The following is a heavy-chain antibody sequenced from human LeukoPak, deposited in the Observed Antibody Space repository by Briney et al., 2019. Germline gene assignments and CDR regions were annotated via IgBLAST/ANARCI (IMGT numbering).Heavy chain of an antibody. CDR3: AKDLFSVVPWFDP. CDR2: ISWNSGSI. V-gene: IGHV3-9*01. CDR1: GFTFDDYA. D-gene: IGHD2-15*01. J-gene: IGHJ5*02. Sequence: GGSLRLSCAASGFTFDDYAMHWVRQAPGKGLEWVSGISWNSGSIGYADSVKGRFTISRDNSKNTLYLQMNSLRAEDTAVYYCAKDLFSVVPWFDPWGQGTLVTVSS.